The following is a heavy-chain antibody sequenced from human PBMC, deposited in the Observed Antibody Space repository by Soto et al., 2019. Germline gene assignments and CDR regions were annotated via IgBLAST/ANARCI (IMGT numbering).Heavy chain of an antibody. V-gene: IGHV1-69*13. Sequence: SVKVSCKASGGTFSSYAISWVRQAPGQGLEWMGGIIPIFGTANYAQKFQGRVTITADESTSTAYMELSSLRSEDAAVYYCASHSSGGRNPIDYWGQGTLVTVSS. CDR1: GGTFSSYA. J-gene: IGHJ4*02. D-gene: IGHD6-19*01. CDR3: ASHSSGGRNPIDY. CDR2: IIPIFGTA.